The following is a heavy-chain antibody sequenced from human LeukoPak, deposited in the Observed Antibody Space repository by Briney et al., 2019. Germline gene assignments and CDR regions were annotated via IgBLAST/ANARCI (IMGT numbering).Heavy chain of an antibody. Sequence: ASVKVSCKASGYTFTSYDINWVRQATGQGLEWMGWMNPNNGNTGYAQKFQGRVIITRNTSITTTYMELSSLRSEDTAVYYCARRSAYGSGSYYVDYWGQGTLVTVSS. V-gene: IGHV1-8*03. CDR1: GYTFTSYD. CDR3: ARRSAYGSGSYYVDY. J-gene: IGHJ4*02. D-gene: IGHD3-10*01. CDR2: MNPNNGNT.